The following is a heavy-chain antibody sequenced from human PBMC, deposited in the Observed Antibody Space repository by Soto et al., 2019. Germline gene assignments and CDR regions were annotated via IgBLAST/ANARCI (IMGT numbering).Heavy chain of an antibody. CDR1: GGSISSRDYY. V-gene: IGHV4-30-4*01. D-gene: IGHD5-18*01. CDR2: INYSGIT. CDR3: ARSLFNSRYYFVS. J-gene: IGHJ4*02. Sequence: SETLSLTCTVSGGSISSRDYYWSWIRQSPGKGLEWIGYINYSGITNYNPSLKSRVTISLGTSKKHYSLKVTSVTAADTAVYYCARSLFNSRYYFVSWGQGALVTVSS.